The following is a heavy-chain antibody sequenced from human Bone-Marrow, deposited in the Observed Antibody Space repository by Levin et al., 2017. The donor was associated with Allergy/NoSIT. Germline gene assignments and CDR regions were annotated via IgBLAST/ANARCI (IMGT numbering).Heavy chain of an antibody. Sequence: QAGGSLRLSCAVSGFTVSDHHMDWVRQVPGKGLEWVGRIRNKPAGSTTEFAASVRGRFTISRDDPKNSLYLQLNSLKTEDPAAYYCAKVLDSAWRFDYWGQGTLVTVSS. CDR2: IRNKPAGSTT. V-gene: IGHV3-72*01. J-gene: IGHJ4*02. CDR1: GFTVSDHH. CDR3: AKVLDSAWRFDY. D-gene: IGHD1-1*01.